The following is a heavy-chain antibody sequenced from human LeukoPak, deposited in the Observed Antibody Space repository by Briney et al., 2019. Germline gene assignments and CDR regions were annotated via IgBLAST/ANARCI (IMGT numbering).Heavy chain of an antibody. J-gene: IGHJ4*02. CDR3: ARAGLQQQLVTNFDY. V-gene: IGHV4-39*07. CDR2: IYYSGST. Sequence: PSETLSLTCTVSGGSISSSSYYWGWIRQPPGKGLEWIGSIYYSGSTYYNPSLKSRVTISVDTSKNQFSLKLSSVTAADTAVYYCARAGLQQQLVTNFDYWGQGTLVTVSS. D-gene: IGHD6-13*01. CDR1: GGSISSSSYY.